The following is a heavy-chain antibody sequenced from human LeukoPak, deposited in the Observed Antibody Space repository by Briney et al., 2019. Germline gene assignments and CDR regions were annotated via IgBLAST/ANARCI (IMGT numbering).Heavy chain of an antibody. V-gene: IGHV3-23*01. J-gene: IGHJ4*02. CDR3: AKAPRVIMYSSGWIPPYYFDY. CDR2: ISGSGGST. D-gene: IGHD6-19*01. CDR1: GFIFSSAA. Sequence: GGSLRLSCEASGFIFSSAAMNWVRQAPGKGLEWVSAISGSGGSTYYADSVKGRFTISRDNSKNTLYLQMNSLRAEDTAVYYCAKAPRVIMYSSGWIPPYYFDYWGQGTLVTVSS.